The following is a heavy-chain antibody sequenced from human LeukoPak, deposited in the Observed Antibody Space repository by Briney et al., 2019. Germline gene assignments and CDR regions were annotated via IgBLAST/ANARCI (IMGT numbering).Heavy chain of an antibody. Sequence: GGSLRLSCAASGFTFSTYGMHWVRQAPGKGLEWVATIGSDGRYNYSADSVRGRFTISRDNSKNTLELHMNSLSTEDTAVYYCARDRVLSDNRWSLDPWGQGTLVTVSS. CDR1: GFTFSTYG. V-gene: IGHV3-33*01. J-gene: IGHJ5*02. CDR2: IGSDGRYN. D-gene: IGHD2/OR15-2a*01. CDR3: ARDRVLSDNRWSLDP.